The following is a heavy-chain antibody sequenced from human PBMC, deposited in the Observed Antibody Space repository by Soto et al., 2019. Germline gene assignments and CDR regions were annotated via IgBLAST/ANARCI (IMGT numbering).Heavy chain of an antibody. CDR1: GFTLSSYS. D-gene: IGHD2-2*03. Sequence: GGSLRLSCAASGFTLSSYSMNWVRQAPGKGLEWVSYISSSSSTIYYADSVKGRFTTSRDNAKNSLYLHMNSLRDEDTAVYYCARDGHCSSSSCSAGPGLDPWGQGTLVTVSS. J-gene: IGHJ5*02. CDR3: ARDGHCSSSSCSAGPGLDP. CDR2: ISSSSSTI. V-gene: IGHV3-48*02.